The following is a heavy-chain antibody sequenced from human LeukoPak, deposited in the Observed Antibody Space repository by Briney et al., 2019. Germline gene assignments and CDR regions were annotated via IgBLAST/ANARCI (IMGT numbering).Heavy chain of an antibody. J-gene: IGHJ4*02. CDR1: GGSFSGYY. D-gene: IGHD3-22*01. V-gene: IGHV4-34*01. CDR2: IYHSGST. CDR3: ARGNYYDSSGLGY. Sequence: PSETLCLSCAVYGGSFSGYYRSWIRHPPGKGLEWVGDIYHSGSTNYNPSLKSGVTISVDTSMNQFSLKLSSVTAADTAVYYCARGNYYDSSGLGYWGQGTLVTVSS.